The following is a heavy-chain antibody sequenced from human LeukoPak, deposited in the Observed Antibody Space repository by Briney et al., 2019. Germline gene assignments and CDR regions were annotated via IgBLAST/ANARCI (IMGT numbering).Heavy chain of an antibody. Sequence: SETLSLTCTVSGGSINSGSYYWSWIRQPAGKGLEWIGRIYHTGSTYYNPSLKSRVTISVDTSKNQFSLKLSSVTAADTAVYYCARDSIVVVVGGSPGDYWGQGTLVTVSS. J-gene: IGHJ4*02. CDR3: ARDSIVVVVGGSPGDY. CDR1: GGSINSGSYY. CDR2: IYHTGST. V-gene: IGHV4-61*02. D-gene: IGHD2-15*01.